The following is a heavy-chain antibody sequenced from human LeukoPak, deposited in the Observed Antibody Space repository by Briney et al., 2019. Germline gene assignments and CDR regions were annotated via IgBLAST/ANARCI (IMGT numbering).Heavy chain of an antibody. CDR2: IIPMFGTT. J-gene: IGHJ4*02. CDR3: ARDRGTSGYDTTRLYDFES. V-gene: IGHV1-69*13. Sequence: ASVKVSCKASGGSFTNYAISWVRQAPGQGLEWMRGIIPMFGTTNYAQNFQGRVTITADASTSTVFMDVSSLRSEDTALYFCARDRGTSGYDTTRLYDFESWGQGTLVTVSS. CDR1: GGSFTNYA. D-gene: IGHD5-12*01.